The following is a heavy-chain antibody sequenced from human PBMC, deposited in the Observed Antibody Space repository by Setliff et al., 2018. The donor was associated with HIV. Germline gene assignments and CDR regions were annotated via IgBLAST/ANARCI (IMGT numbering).Heavy chain of an antibody. CDR3: ARKGTGDAFDI. J-gene: IGHJ3*02. V-gene: IGHV1-18*01. Sequence: ASVKVSCKTSGYTFTAYDITWVRQAPGQGLEWMGSISAYNGNTNYAQKLKGRVTMTTDTSTSTAYMEVRSLRSDDTAVYYCARKGTGDAFDIWGQGTMVTVSS. D-gene: IGHD1-1*01. CDR2: ISAYNGNT. CDR1: GYTFTAYD.